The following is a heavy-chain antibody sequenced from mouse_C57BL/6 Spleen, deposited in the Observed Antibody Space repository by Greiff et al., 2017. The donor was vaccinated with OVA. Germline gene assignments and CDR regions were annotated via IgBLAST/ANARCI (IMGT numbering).Heavy chain of an antibody. CDR3: ARRTTVVEDYYAMDY. Sequence: EVKVVESGGGLVKPGGSLKLSCAASGFTFSDYGMHWVRQAPEKGLEWVAYISSGSSTIYYADTVKGRFTISRDNAKNTLFLQMTSLRSEDTAMYYCARRTTVVEDYYAMDYWGQGTSVTVSS. CDR2: ISSGSSTI. CDR1: GFTFSDYG. D-gene: IGHD1-1*01. J-gene: IGHJ4*01. V-gene: IGHV5-17*01.